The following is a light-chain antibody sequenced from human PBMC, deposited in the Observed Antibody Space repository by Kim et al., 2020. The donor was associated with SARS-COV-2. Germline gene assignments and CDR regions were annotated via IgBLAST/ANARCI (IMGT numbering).Light chain of an antibody. V-gene: IGLV1-44*01. CDR3: ATWDDSLNGHV. Sequence: GQRFTISCSGSSSNIGSNTVNWYQQLPGTAPKLLMYSNNERPSGVPDRFSGSKSGTSASLAISGLQSEDEADYYCATWDDSLNGHVFGTGTKVTVL. CDR2: SNN. CDR1: SSNIGSNT. J-gene: IGLJ1*01.